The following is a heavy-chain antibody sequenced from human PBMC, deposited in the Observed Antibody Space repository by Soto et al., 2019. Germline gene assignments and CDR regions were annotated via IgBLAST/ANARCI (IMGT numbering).Heavy chain of an antibody. V-gene: IGHV1-69*01. J-gene: IGHJ3*02. CDR1: GGTFSSYA. CDR2: IIPIFGTA. D-gene: IGHD3-22*01. CDR3: ARERTYYYDSSGYYSDDAFDI. Sequence: QVQLVQSGAEVKKPGSSVKVSCKASGGTFSSYAISWVRQAPGQGLEWMGGIIPIFGTANYAQKFQGRVTITADESTSTAYMELSILRSEDTAVYYCARERTYYYDSSGYYSDDAFDIWGQGTMVTVS.